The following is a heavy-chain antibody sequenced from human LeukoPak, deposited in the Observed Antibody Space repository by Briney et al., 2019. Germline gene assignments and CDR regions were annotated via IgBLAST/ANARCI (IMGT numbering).Heavy chain of an antibody. CDR1: GYTFTSYW. CDR2: IYPGDSDT. V-gene: IGHV5-51*01. CDR3: AREGKVGNYYDSSGYPYYFDY. Sequence: GESLKISCKASGYTFTSYWIGWVRQMPGKGLEWMGIIYPGDSDTRYSPSFQGQVSISADKSISTAYLQWSSLKASDTAMYYCAREGKVGNYYDSSGYPYYFDYWGQGTLVTVSS. D-gene: IGHD3-22*01. J-gene: IGHJ4*02.